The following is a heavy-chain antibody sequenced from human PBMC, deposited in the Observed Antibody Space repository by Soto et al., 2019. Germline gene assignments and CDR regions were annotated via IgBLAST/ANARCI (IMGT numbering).Heavy chain of an antibody. CDR1: GYTFSNNG. Sequence: QVQLVQSGAEVKKPGASVTVSCKTSGYTFSNNGINWVRQAPGQGLGWMGWISGYNGNTNYAQTVQGRVTMTTDTSTGTVYMELRSLKSDDTAIYYCSRFIMVGGWFDPNYYHGMDVWGQGTTVTVSS. D-gene: IGHD6-19*01. J-gene: IGHJ6*02. CDR3: SRFIMVGGWFDPNYYHGMDV. CDR2: ISGYNGNT. V-gene: IGHV1-18*01.